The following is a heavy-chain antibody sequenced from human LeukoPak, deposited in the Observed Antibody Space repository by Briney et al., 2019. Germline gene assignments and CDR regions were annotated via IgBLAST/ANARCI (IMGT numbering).Heavy chain of an antibody. CDR1: GYSFTSYW. V-gene: IGHV5-51*01. D-gene: IGHD4-17*01. CDR3: ARQNVFETTVTTERPYFDY. CDR2: IYPGDSDT. J-gene: IGHJ4*02. Sequence: GESLKISCKGSGYSFTSYWIGWVRQMPGKGLEWMGIIYPGDSDTRYSPSFQGQVTISADKSISTAYLQWSSLKASDTAMYYCARQNVFETTVTTERPYFDYWGQGTLVTVSS.